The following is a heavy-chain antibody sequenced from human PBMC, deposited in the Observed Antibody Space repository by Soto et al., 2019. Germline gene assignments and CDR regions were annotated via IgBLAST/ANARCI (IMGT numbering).Heavy chain of an antibody. CDR2: IYPGDSDT. CDR3: ARAAGIVGGAFDI. CDR1: GFIFTNYW. V-gene: IGHV5-51*01. Sequence: EVQLVQSGAEVKKPGESLKISCKASGFIFTNYWIGWVRQLPRKGLEWMGIIYPGDSDTKNSPSFQGQVTMSVDKSISTAYLQWSSLKASDTAIYYCARAAGIVGGAFDIWGQGTMVTVSS. D-gene: IGHD1-26*01. J-gene: IGHJ3*02.